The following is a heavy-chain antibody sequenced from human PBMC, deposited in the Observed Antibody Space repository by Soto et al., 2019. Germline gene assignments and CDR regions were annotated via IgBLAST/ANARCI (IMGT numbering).Heavy chain of an antibody. CDR3: ARGHSTDCSNGVCSFFYNHEMDV. CDR1: GYSFTDYH. V-gene: IGHV1-2*05. D-gene: IGHD2-8*01. CDR2: INPKSGGT. Sequence: AASVKVSCKASGYSFTDYHIHWVRQAPGQGLEWLGRINPKSGGTSTAQKFQGWVTMTRDRSISTVYMELTRLRSDDTVVYFCARGHSTDCSNGVCSFFYNHEMDVWGQGTTVTVSS. J-gene: IGHJ6*02.